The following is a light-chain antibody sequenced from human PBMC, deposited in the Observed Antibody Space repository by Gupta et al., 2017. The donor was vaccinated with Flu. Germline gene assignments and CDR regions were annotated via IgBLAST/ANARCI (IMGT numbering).Light chain of an antibody. V-gene: IGKV1-8*01. CDR1: SSY. Sequence: SSYLAWYQQKPGKAPKFLIYAAATLQSGVPSSVSGSGSGTDFTLSISGLQSEDFATYYCQQYFSYPRTFGGGNKVEI. CDR2: AAA. CDR3: QQYFSYPRT. J-gene: IGKJ4*01.